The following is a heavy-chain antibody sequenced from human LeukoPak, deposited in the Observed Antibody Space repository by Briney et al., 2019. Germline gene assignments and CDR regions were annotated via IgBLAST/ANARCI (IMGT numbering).Heavy chain of an antibody. Sequence: ASVKVSCKASGYTFTSYYMHWVRQAPGQGLEWMGIINPSGGSTSYAQRFQGRVTMTRDTSTSTVYMELSSLRSEDTAVYYCARGRSLDTAKVEIDYWGQGTLVTVSS. CDR3: ARGRSLDTAKVEIDY. CDR1: GYTFTSYY. J-gene: IGHJ4*02. CDR2: INPSGGST. V-gene: IGHV1-46*01. D-gene: IGHD5-18*01.